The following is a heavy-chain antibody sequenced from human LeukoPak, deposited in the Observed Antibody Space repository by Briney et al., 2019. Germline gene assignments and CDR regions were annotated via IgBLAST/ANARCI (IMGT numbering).Heavy chain of an antibody. CDR3: AGDGVSLGAAALNY. V-gene: IGHV3-21*01. D-gene: IGHD2-15*01. J-gene: IGHJ4*02. CDR2: ISSSSSYI. Sequence: GGSLRLSCAASGFTFSSYSMNWVRQAPGKGLEWVSSISSSSSYIYYADSVKGRFTISRDNAKNSLYLQMNSLRAEDTAVYYCAGDGVSLGAAALNYWGQGTLVTVSS. CDR1: GFTFSSYS.